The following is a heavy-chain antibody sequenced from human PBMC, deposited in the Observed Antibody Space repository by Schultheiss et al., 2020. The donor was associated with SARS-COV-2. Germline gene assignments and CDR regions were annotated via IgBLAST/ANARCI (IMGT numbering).Heavy chain of an antibody. CDR3: ARASPPSIVVVPAAPLTYGMDV. CDR2: IYYSGST. Sequence: SQTLSLTCTVSGGSISSYYWSWIRQHPGKGLEWIGYIYYSGSTNYNPSLKSRVTISVDTSKNQFSLKLSSVTAADTAVYYCARASPPSIVVVPAAPLTYGMDVWGQGTMVTVSS. V-gene: IGHV4-59*12. J-gene: IGHJ6*02. CDR1: GGSISSYY. D-gene: IGHD2-2*01.